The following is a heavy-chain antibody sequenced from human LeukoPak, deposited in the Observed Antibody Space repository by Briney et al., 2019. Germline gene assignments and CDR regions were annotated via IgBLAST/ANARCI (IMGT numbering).Heavy chain of an antibody. J-gene: IGHJ6*03. Sequence: ASVKVSFKASGYTFTSYDINWVRQATGQGLEWMGWMNPNSGNTGYAQKFQGRVTITRNTSISTAYMELSSLRSEDTAVYYCARLSSYYDFWSGYYKYYYYMDVWGKGTTVTVSS. V-gene: IGHV1-8*03. CDR3: ARLSSYYDFWSGYYKYYYYMDV. D-gene: IGHD3-3*01. CDR2: MNPNSGNT. CDR1: GYTFTSYD.